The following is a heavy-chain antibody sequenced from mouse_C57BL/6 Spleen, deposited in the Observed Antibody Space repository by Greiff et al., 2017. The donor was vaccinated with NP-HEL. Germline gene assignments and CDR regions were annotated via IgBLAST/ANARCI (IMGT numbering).Heavy chain of an antibody. CDR2: INPGNGGT. V-gene: IGHV1-53*01. Sequence: QVQLQQPGTELVKPGASVKLSCRASVYTFTSYWMHCVKQRPEQGLEWIGNINPGNGGTNYNEQLKSKATLTVDKSSSTAYMQLSSLTSEDSAVYYGERHGSGDFDYWGKGTTLTVSS. CDR1: VYTFTSYW. J-gene: IGHJ2*01. CDR3: ERHGSGDFDY. D-gene: IGHD1-1*01.